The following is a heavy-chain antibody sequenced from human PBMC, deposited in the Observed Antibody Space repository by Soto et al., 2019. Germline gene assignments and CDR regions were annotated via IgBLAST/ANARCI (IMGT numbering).Heavy chain of an antibody. CDR1: GYTFTGYY. CDR2: INPNSGGT. Sequence: QVQLVQSGAEVKKPGASVKVSCKASGYTFTGYYMHWVRQAPGQGLEWMGWINPNSGGTNYAQKFQGWVTMTRDTSISTAYMELSRLRSDDTAVYYCARASYCSSTSCYTVIYGIDVWGQGTTAPVSS. CDR3: ARASYCSSTSCYTVIYGIDV. V-gene: IGHV1-2*04. J-gene: IGHJ6*02. D-gene: IGHD2-2*02.